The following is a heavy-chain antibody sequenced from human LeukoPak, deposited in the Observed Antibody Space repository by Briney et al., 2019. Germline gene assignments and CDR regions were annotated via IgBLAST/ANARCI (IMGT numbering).Heavy chain of an antibody. CDR3: ARTTEGGYTYDYFYYYYMDV. J-gene: IGHJ6*03. CDR1: GYTFTSYG. CDR2: ISAYTGNT. V-gene: IGHV1-18*01. D-gene: IGHD5-18*01. Sequence: GASVKVSCKASGYTFTSYGISWVRQVPGQGLEWMGWISAYTGNTNYAQNLQGRVTMTTDTSTRTAYMDLRSLRSDDTAVYYCARTTEGGYTYDYFYYYYMDVWGKGTTVTISS.